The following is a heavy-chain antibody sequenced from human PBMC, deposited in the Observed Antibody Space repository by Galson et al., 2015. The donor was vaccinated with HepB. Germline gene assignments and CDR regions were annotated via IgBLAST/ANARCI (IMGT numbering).Heavy chain of an antibody. D-gene: IGHD3-16*01. V-gene: IGHV3-43D*03. CDR3: AKPGGVHDAFDI. CDR2: ISWDGGST. CDR1: GFTFDDYA. J-gene: IGHJ3*02. Sequence: SLRLSCAASGFTFDDYAMHWVRQAPGKGLEWVSLISWDGGSTYYADSVKGRFTISRDNSKNSLYLQMSSLRAEDTALYYCAKPGGVHDAFDIWGQGTMVTVSS.